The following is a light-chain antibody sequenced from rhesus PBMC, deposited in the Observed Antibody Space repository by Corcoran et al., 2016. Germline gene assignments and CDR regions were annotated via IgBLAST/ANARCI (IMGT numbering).Light chain of an antibody. CDR2: DAS. CDR1: QGISSY. J-gene: IGKJ1*01. Sequence: DIQLTQSPSSLSASVGDRVTITCRASQGISSYLAWYQQKSGKAPKLLIYDASNLQSGVPSRVSGSGYGTEFTLTISSLQPEEFATYYWQQRNSYPWTFGQGTKVEIK. CDR3: QQRNSYPWT. V-gene: IGKV1-38*01.